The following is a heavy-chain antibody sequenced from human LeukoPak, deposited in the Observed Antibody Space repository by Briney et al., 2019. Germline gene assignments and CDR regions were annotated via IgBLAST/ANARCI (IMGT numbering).Heavy chain of an antibody. V-gene: IGHV3-74*01. D-gene: IGHD1-26*01. CDR2: IYNDGSST. CDR3: ARVRGGSGSSYAADAFDI. Sequence: TGGSLRLSCAASGFTLNTYTMNWVRQAPGKGLVWVSRIYNDGSSTSYADSVKGRFTISRDNAKSTLYLQMNSLRAEDTAVYYCARVRGGSGSSYAADAFDIWGQGTMVTVSS. CDR1: GFTLNTYT. J-gene: IGHJ3*02.